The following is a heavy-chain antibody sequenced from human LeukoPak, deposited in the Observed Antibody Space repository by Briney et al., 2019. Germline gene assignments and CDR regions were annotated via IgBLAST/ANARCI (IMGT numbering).Heavy chain of an antibody. CDR3: ARGDDSWDPFDFDY. CDR2: ISSSSSYI. V-gene: IGHV3-21*01. Sequence: PGGSLRLSCAASGFTFSSYSMNWVRQAPGKGLEWVSSISSSSSYIYYADSVKGRFTISRDNAKNSLYLQMNSLRAEDTAVYYCARGDDSWDPFDFDYRGQGTLVTVSS. J-gene: IGHJ4*02. D-gene: IGHD3-22*01. CDR1: GFTFSSYS.